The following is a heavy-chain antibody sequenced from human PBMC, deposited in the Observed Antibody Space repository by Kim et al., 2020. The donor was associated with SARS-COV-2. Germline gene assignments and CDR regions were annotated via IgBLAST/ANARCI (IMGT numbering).Heavy chain of an antibody. CDR3: ASGGELVKYGMDV. Sequence: GGSLRLSCAASGFTFSSYWMSWVRQAPGKGLEWVANIKQDGSEKYYVDSVKGRFTISRDNAKNSLYLQMNSLRAEDTAVYYCASGGELVKYGMDVWGQGTTVTVSS. D-gene: IGHD3-10*01. V-gene: IGHV3-7*03. J-gene: IGHJ6*02. CDR2: IKQDGSEK. CDR1: GFTFSSYW.